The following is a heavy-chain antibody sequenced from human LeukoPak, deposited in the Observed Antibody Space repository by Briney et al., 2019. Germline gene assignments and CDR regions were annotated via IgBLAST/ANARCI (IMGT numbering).Heavy chain of an antibody. Sequence: SETLSLTCTVSGGSISSYYWSWIRQPPGKGLEWIGEINHSGSTNYNPSLKSRVTISVDTSKNQFSLKLSSVTAADTAVYYCARVLSKEYCSGGSCYSSEGHYYHYYGMDVWGQGTTVTVSS. D-gene: IGHD2-15*01. CDR2: INHSGST. V-gene: IGHV4-34*01. CDR3: ARVLSKEYCSGGSCYSSEGHYYHYYGMDV. J-gene: IGHJ6*02. CDR1: GGSISSYY.